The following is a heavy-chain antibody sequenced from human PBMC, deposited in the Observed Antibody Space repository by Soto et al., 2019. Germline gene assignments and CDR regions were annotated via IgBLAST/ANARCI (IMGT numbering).Heavy chain of an antibody. CDR2: MNPNTGNT. CDR3: AREAASDPSFYYHYMDV. V-gene: IGHV1-8*01. D-gene: IGHD6-25*01. J-gene: IGHJ6*03. Sequence: QEQLVQSGAEVKKPGAPVKVSCKASGYTFPNYNINWVRQATGQGLEWMGWMNPNTGNTGYAEKFQGRVTMTRNSSINTAYMELSGLRSDDTAVYYCAREAASDPSFYYHYMDVWGKGTTVTVSS. CDR1: GYTFPNYN.